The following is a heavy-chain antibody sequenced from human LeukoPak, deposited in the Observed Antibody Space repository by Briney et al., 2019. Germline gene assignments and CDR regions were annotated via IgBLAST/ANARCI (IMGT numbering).Heavy chain of an antibody. J-gene: IGHJ4*02. V-gene: IGHV3-23*01. CDR1: GFTFSSYA. CDR3: AKGAMAVAATGRLDY. CDR2: ISGSGSNT. Sequence: GGSLRLSCATSGFTFSSYAMSWVRQAPGKGLEWISTISGSGSNTYYADSVKGRFTISRDTSKHTLYLQMNSLRAEDAAVYYCAKGAMAVAATGRLDYWGPGTLVTVSS. D-gene: IGHD6-19*01.